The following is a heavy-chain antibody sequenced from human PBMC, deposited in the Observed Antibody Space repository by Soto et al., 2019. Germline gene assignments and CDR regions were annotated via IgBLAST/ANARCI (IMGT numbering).Heavy chain of an antibody. CDR2: IYPGDSDT. CDR3: ASRITMVRGVINKGPRDAFDI. Sequence: GESLKISCKGSGYSFASYWIGWVRQMPGKGLEWMGIIYPGDSDTRYSPSFQGQVTISADKSISTAYLQWSSLKASDTAMYYCASRITMVRGVINKGPRDAFDIWGQGTMVTVSS. D-gene: IGHD3-10*01. J-gene: IGHJ3*02. V-gene: IGHV5-51*01. CDR1: GYSFASYW.